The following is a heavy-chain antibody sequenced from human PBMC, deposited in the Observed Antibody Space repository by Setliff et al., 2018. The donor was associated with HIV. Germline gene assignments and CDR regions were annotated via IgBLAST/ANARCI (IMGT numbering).Heavy chain of an antibody. V-gene: IGHV3-21*04. CDR1: GFTFSTYG. CDR2: ISSSSSYT. J-gene: IGHJ3*01. D-gene: IGHD2-21*02. CDR3: AREVTSFEAFDL. Sequence: GGSLRLSCAVSGFTFSTYGMHWVRQAPGKGLEWVSYISSSSSYTHYADSVKGRFTISRDNVKNSLYLQMSSLRAEDTAVYYCAREVTSFEAFDLWGQGTMVTVSS.